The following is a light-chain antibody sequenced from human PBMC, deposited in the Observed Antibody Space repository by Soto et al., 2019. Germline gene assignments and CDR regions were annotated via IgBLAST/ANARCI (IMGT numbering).Light chain of an antibody. Sequence: EIVLTQSPGTLSLSPGEGATLSCRASQSVVSNYLAWYQQKPGQAPRLLIYGASTRATGIPDRFSGSGSGTDFALTISRLEPEDFAVYYCHQYGSSPFAFGPGTKVDIK. CDR3: HQYGSSPFA. CDR2: GAS. J-gene: IGKJ3*01. CDR1: QSVVSNY. V-gene: IGKV3-20*01.